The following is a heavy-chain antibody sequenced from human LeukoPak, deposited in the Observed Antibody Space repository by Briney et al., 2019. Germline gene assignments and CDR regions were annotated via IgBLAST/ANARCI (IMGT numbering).Heavy chain of an antibody. D-gene: IGHD3-10*01. CDR2: IGTAGDT. CDR1: GFIFSSYD. CDR3: ARGYYYGSGSYWGFDY. V-gene: IGHV3-13*04. Sequence: QPGGSLRLSCAASGFIFSSYDMHWVRQATGKGLEWVSAIGTAGDTHYPGSVKGRFTISRENAKNSLYLQMSSLRAGDTAVYYCARGYYYGSGSYWGFDYWGQGTLVTVSS. J-gene: IGHJ4*02.